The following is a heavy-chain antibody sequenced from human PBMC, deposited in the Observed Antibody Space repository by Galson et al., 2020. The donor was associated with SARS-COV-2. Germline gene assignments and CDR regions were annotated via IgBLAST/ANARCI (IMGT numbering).Heavy chain of an antibody. CDR2: IYYSGST. CDR1: GGSITNSYYF. Sequence: ETSETLSLTCTVSGGSITNSYYFWGWIRQPPGKGLEWIGSIYYSGSTFYNPSLKSRLSISVDTSKNQFSLRLSSVTAADTAVYYCASLPVPTPYSSSSGFVYWGQGTLVSVSS. CDR3: ASLPVPTPYSSSSGFVY. V-gene: IGHV4-39*01. D-gene: IGHD6-6*01. J-gene: IGHJ4*02.